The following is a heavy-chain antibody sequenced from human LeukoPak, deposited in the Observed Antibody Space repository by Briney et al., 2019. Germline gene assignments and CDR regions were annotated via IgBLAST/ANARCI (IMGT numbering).Heavy chain of an antibody. V-gene: IGHV3-30-3*01. CDR1: QFTFNSYA. J-gene: IGHJ4*02. D-gene: IGHD3-9*01. CDR3: ARGPLYNYDILTGYDY. Sequence: PGGSLRLSCVGSQFTFNSYALHWARQAPGKGLEWVAVISYDGIHKYYADSVKGRFTISRDNSRNTLYLQMDSLRAEDTAVYYCARGPLYNYDILTGYDYWGQGTLVTVSS. CDR2: ISYDGIHK.